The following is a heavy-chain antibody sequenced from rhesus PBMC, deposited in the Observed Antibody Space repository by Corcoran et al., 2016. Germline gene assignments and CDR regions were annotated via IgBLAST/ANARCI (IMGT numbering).Heavy chain of an antibody. CDR2: ITSSGST. CDR3: TRASTYTYSSDY. CDR1: GGSISSDYYY. D-gene: IGHD5-12*01. Sequence: QVQLQESGPGLVKPSETLSLTCAVSGGSISSDYYYWSLIRQPPGKGLEWIGYITSSGSTSYSPSLKGRVSISTDTSKNQFSLKLSSVTAADTAVYYCTRASTYTYSSDYWGQGVLVTVST. J-gene: IGHJ4*01. V-gene: IGHV4-122*02.